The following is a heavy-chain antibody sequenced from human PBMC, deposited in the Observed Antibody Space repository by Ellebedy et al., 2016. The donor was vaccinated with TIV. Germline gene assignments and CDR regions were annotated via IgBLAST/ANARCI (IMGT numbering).Heavy chain of an antibody. D-gene: IGHD4-17*01. CDR3: ARETTGIDY. CDR1: GFTFSNYN. CDR2: ISSSSSTI. V-gene: IGHV3-48*02. Sequence: GESLKISCAATGFTFSNYNMHWVRQAPGKGLEWVSYISSSSSTIYYADSVKGRFTISRDNAQNSLYVQMSSLRDEDTAVYYCARETTGIDYWGQGTLVTVSS. J-gene: IGHJ4*02.